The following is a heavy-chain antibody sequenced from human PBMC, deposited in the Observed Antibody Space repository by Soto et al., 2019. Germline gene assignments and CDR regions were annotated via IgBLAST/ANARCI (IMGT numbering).Heavy chain of an antibody. J-gene: IGHJ4*02. CDR1: GYAFTTYG. V-gene: IGHV1-18*01. CDR3: ARGRYGDY. D-gene: IGHD1-1*01. CDR2: ISAHNGNT. Sequence: QVHLVQSGAEVKKPGASVKVSCKGSGYAFTTYGITWVRQAPGQALEWMGWISAHNGNTNYAQKLQGRVTVTRDTSTSTAYMELRSLRSDDTAVYYCARGRYGDYCGQGALVTVSS.